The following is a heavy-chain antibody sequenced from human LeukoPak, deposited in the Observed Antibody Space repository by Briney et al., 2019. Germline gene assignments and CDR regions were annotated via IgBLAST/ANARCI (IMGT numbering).Heavy chain of an antibody. J-gene: IGHJ4*02. Sequence: SETLSLTCTVSGGSISSGDYYWRWIRQPPGKGLEWIGYIYYSGSTYYNPSLKSRVTISVDTSKNQFSLKLSSVTAADTAVYYCARGVVPAAIQVKLYFDYWGQGTLVTVSS. CDR2: IYYSGST. V-gene: IGHV4-30-4*08. CDR3: ARGVVPAAIQVKLYFDY. D-gene: IGHD2-2*02. CDR1: GGSISSGDYY.